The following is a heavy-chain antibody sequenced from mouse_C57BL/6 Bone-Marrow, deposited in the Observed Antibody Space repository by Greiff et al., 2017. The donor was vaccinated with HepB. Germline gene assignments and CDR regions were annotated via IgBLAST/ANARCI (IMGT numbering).Heavy chain of an antibody. CDR3: ARSRRRRYYAMDY. CDR2: INLSSGYT. J-gene: IGHJ4*01. Sequence: VQLQQSGAELARPGASVKMSCKASGYTFTSYTMHWVKQRPGQGLEWIGYINLSSGYTKYNQKFKDKATLTADKSSSTAYMQLSSLTSEDSAVYDCARSRRRRYYAMDYWGQGTSVTVSS. V-gene: IGHV1-4*01. CDR1: GYTFTSYT.